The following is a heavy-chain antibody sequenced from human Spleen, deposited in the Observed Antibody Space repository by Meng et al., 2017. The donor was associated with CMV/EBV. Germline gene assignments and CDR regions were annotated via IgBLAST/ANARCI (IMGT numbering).Heavy chain of an antibody. CDR2: INPNSGGT. J-gene: IGHJ3*02. Sequence: ASVKVSCKASGNTFTGDYIHWVRQAPGQGLEWMGWINPNSGGTHYEQKFQGRVTMTRDTSISTAYMDLSRLRSDDTAVYYCARPLTGYYPDDAFDIWGQGTMVTVSS. D-gene: IGHD3-9*01. CDR1: GNTFTGDY. V-gene: IGHV1-2*02. CDR3: ARPLTGYYPDDAFDI.